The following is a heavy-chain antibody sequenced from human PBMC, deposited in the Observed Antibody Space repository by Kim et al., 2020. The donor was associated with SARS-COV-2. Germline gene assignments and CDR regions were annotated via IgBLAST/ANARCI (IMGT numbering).Heavy chain of an antibody. CDR3: ARRNKVTTRTLDF. V-gene: IGHV1-8*01. CDR2: MNPNSGNT. CDR1: GYTFSSFD. D-gene: IGHD2-21*02. Sequence: ASVKVSCKASGYTFSSFDINWVRQATGQGLEWVGWMNPNSGNTGSAQKFQGRLTMTRNTSITTAYMELSSLRSEDTAVYYCARRNKVTTRTLDFWGQGTLVTVSS. J-gene: IGHJ4*02.